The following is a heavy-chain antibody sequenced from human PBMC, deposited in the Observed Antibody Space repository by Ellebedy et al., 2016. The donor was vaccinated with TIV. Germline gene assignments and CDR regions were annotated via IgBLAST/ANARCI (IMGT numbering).Heavy chain of an antibody. J-gene: IGHJ6*02. D-gene: IGHD3-9*01. V-gene: IGHV4-59*01. Sequence: PSETLSLTCSVSGGSISSYYWSWIRQPPGKGLEWIGYIHYSGSTNYNPSLKSRVTMSVDTSKNQLSLKLSSVSAADTAVYYCVGNYDILTGYYNDHDMDVWGLGTTVTVS. CDR1: GGSISSYY. CDR3: VGNYDILTGYYNDHDMDV. CDR2: IHYSGST.